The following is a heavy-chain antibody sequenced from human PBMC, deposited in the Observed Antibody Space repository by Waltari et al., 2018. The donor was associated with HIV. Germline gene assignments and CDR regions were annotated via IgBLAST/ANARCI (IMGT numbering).Heavy chain of an antibody. D-gene: IGHD3-22*01. CDR1: GGSINSGSYY. J-gene: IGHJ6*02. Sequence: QVQLQESGPGLVKPSQTLSLTCTVSGGSINSGSYYWNWIRQPAGNGLEWIGRLYTSGNTNYNPSLKSRVTTTVDTSKNQFSLRLSSVTASDTGIYYCTRTSTGSDYYYEVDVWGQGTTVTVS. CDR3: TRTSTGSDYYYEVDV. CDR2: LYTSGNT. V-gene: IGHV4-61*02.